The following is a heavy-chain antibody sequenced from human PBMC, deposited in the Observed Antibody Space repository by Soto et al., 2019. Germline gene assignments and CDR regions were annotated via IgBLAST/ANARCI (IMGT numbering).Heavy chain of an antibody. CDR3: APAYYDTKGYSLAP. Sequence: QMQLQESGPGLVKPSETLSLTCSVSGASISSYYYTWIRQTPGKGLEWIGYIYLGGSINYNPSLKSRLIISVDTSKNHFAVRLSSVADAVTAVYYCAPAYYDTKGYSLAPWGQGTLVTVSS. J-gene: IGHJ5*02. V-gene: IGHV4-59*01. CDR2: IYLGGSI. CDR1: GASISSYY. D-gene: IGHD3-16*01.